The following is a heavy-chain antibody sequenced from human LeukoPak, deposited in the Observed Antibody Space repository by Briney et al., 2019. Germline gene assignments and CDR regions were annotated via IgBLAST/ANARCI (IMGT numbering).Heavy chain of an antibody. CDR3: AKPIGDSSGWYTLGTYNYYGMDV. J-gene: IGHJ6*02. CDR2: ISGSGGST. CDR1: GFTFSSYA. D-gene: IGHD6-19*01. Sequence: GGSLRLSCAASGFTFSSYAMSWVRQAPGKGLEWVSAISGSGGSTYYADSVKGRFTISRDNSKNTLYLQMNSLRAEDTAVYYCAKPIGDSSGWYTLGTYNYYGMDVWGQGTTVTVSS. V-gene: IGHV3-23*01.